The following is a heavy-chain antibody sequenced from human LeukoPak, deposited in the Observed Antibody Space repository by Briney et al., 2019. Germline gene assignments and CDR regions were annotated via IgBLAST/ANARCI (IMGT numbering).Heavy chain of an antibody. CDR2: ISAYNGNT. CDR3: ARCVSHTSMVRGVITCGYFVY. V-gene: IGHV1-18*01. D-gene: IGHD3-10*01. J-gene: IGHJ4*02. CDR1: AYTFTIYG. Sequence: ASVKVSFKASAYTFTIYGISWVRQAPGQGLEWMGWISAYNGNTNYAQKLQGRVTMTTGTSTSTAYVELRSLRSDDTAVYYCARCVSHTSMVRGVITCGYFVYWGQGTLVTVSS.